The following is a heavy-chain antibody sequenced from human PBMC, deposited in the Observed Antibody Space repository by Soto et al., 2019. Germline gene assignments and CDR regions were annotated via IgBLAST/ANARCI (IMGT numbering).Heavy chain of an antibody. J-gene: IGHJ4*02. Sequence: QVQLVESGGGVVQPGRSLRLSCAASGFTFSSYGMHWVRQAPGKGLEWVAVIWYDGSNKYYADSVKGRFTISRDNSKNTLYLQMNSLRAEDTAVYYCARDRDRSSWYGYFDYWGQGTLVTVSS. CDR3: ARDRDRSSWYGYFDY. CDR1: GFTFSSYG. D-gene: IGHD6-13*01. V-gene: IGHV3-33*01. CDR2: IWYDGSNK.